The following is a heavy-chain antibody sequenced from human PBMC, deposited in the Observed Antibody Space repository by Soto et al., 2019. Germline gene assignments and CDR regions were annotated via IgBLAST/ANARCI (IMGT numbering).Heavy chain of an antibody. D-gene: IGHD3-10*01. Sequence: QVQLVQSGAEVKKPGASVKVSCKASGYTFTSYYMHWVRQAPGQGLEWMGIINPSGGSTSYAQKFQCRVTMTRDTSTSTVYMELSSLRSEDTSVYYSARERGYGSGSYWDYYYYGMEVWGQGTTVTVSS. CDR2: INPSGGST. CDR1: GYTFTSYY. J-gene: IGHJ6*02. V-gene: IGHV1-46*01. CDR3: ARERGYGSGSYWDYYYYGMEV.